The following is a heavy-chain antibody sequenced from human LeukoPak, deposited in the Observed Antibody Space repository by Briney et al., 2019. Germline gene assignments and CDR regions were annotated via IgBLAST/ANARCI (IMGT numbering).Heavy chain of an antibody. Sequence: SETLSLTCTVSGYSISSGYYWGWIRQPPGKGLEWIGSIYHSGSTYYNPSLKSRVTMSVDTSKNQFSLKLSSVTAADTAVYYCARDLDYYYYMDVWGKGTTVTVSS. V-gene: IGHV4-38-2*02. CDR1: GYSISSGYY. J-gene: IGHJ6*03. CDR2: IYHSGST. CDR3: ARDLDYYYYMDV.